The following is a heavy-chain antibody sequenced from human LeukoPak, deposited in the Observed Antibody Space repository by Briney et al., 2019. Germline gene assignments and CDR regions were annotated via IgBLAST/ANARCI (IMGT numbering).Heavy chain of an antibody. Sequence: GGSLRLSCAASGFTFSSYAMSWVRQAPGKGLEWVSAISGSGGSTYYADSVKGRFTISRDNSENTLYLQMNSLRAEDTAVYYCAKDTIYFSSFDYWGQGTLVTVSS. D-gene: IGHD3-9*01. V-gene: IGHV3-23*01. CDR3: AKDTIYFSSFDY. CDR2: ISGSGGST. J-gene: IGHJ4*02. CDR1: GFTFSSYA.